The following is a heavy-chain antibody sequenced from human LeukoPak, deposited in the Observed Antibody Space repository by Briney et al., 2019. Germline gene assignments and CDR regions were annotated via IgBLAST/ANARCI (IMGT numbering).Heavy chain of an antibody. CDR3: ARARGWDDILTGYDLGFRPPGYYYYGMDV. Sequence: SVKVSCKASGYTFTSYGISWVRQAPGQGLEWMGGIIPIFGTANYAQKFQGRVTITADKSTSTAYMELSSLRSEDTAVYYCARARGWDDILTGYDLGFRPPGYYYYGMDVWGKGTTVTVSS. J-gene: IGHJ6*04. D-gene: IGHD3-9*01. CDR2: IIPIFGTA. CDR1: GYTFTSYG. V-gene: IGHV1-69*06.